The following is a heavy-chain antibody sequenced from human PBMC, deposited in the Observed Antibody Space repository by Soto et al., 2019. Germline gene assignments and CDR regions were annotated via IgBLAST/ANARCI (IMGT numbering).Heavy chain of an antibody. D-gene: IGHD3-16*02. CDR1: GGSISSGDYY. V-gene: IGHV4-30-4*01. CDR3: ARGTELGELSLFDY. CDR2: TYYSGST. J-gene: IGHJ4*02. Sequence: SSETLSLTCTVSGGSISSGDYYWSWIRQPPGKGLEWIGYTYYSGSTYYNPSLKSRVTISVDTSKNQFSLKLSSVTAADTAVYYCARGTELGELSLFDYWGQGTLVTVSS.